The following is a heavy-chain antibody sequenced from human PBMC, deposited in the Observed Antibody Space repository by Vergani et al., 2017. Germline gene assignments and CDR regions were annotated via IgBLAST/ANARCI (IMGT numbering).Heavy chain of an antibody. J-gene: IGHJ4*02. D-gene: IGHD3-3*01. Sequence: EVQLVQSGAEVKKPGESLKISCKGSGYSFTSYWIGWVRQMPGKGLEWMGIIYPGDSDTRYSPSFQGQVTISADKSIRTAYLQWSSLKASDTAMYYCARSSTIVGVVTSFDYWGQGTLVTVSS. CDR2: IYPGDSDT. V-gene: IGHV5-51*01. CDR1: GYSFTSYW. CDR3: ARSSTIVGVVTSFDY.